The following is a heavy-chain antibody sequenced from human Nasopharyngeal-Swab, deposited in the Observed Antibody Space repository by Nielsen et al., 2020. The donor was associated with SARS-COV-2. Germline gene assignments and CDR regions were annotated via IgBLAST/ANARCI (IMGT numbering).Heavy chain of an antibody. CDR1: GGSISSYY. Sequence: SETLSLTCTVSGGSISSYYLTWIRQSPGKGLEWIGYIYYSGSTDYNPSLKGRITISVDTSKNQFSLKLNSVTAADTAVYYCARRETIVGSFDYWGQGALVTVSS. CDR2: IYYSGST. CDR3: ARRETIVGSFDY. J-gene: IGHJ4*02. V-gene: IGHV4-59*08. D-gene: IGHD1-26*01.